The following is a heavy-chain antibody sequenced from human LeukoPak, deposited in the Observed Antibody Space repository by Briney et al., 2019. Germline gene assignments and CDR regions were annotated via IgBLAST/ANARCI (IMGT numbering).Heavy chain of an antibody. CDR1: GFTFNNYW. D-gene: IGHD2-21*02. J-gene: IGHJ4*02. Sequence: GVSLRLSCAASGFTFNNYWMSWVRQAPGKGLEWVANIKQDGIDKYYVDSVKGGFTISRDNAKNSLFLQMNSLGAEDTAIYYCARGRDSDCLDYWGQGTLVTVSS. CDR3: ARGRDSDCLDY. V-gene: IGHV3-7*03. CDR2: IKQDGIDK.